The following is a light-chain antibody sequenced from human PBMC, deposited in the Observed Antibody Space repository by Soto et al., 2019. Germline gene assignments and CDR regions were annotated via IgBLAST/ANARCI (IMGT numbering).Light chain of an antibody. J-gene: IGLJ3*02. CDR3: SSYTNITTWV. V-gene: IGLV2-14*01. CDR2: EVS. Sequence: QSALTQPASVSGSPGQSITISCTGTSGDVGSYKYVSWYQQHPGKAPKLVIYEVSSRPSGVSYRFSGSKSGNTASLTISGLQAEDEAAYYCSSYTNITTWVFGGGTKVTVL. CDR1: SGDVGSYKY.